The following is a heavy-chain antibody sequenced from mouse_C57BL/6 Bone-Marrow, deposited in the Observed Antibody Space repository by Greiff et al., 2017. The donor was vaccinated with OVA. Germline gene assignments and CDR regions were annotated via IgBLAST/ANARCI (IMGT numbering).Heavy chain of an antibody. D-gene: IGHD1-1*01. V-gene: IGHV5-17*01. CDR3: ARSYGKDFDV. J-gene: IGHJ1*03. Sequence: EVQLVESGGGLVKPGGSLKLSCAASGFTFSDYGMHWVRQAPEKGLEWVAYISSGSSTIYYADTVKGRFTISRDNAKNTLFLQMTSLRAEDTAMYYCARSYGKDFDVWGTGTTVTVSS. CDR2: ISSGSSTI. CDR1: GFTFSDYG.